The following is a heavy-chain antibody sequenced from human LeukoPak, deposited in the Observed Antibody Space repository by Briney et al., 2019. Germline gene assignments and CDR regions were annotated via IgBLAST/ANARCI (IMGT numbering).Heavy chain of an antibody. V-gene: IGHV4-38-2*02. CDR1: GYSISSGYY. CDR2: IYYSGST. Sequence: SETLSLTCTVSGYSISSGYYWGWIRQPPGKGLEWIGSIYYSGSTYYNPSLKSRVTISVDTSKNQFSLKLSSVAAADTAVYYCARERYGDYIDYWGQGTLVTVSS. D-gene: IGHD4-17*01. J-gene: IGHJ4*02. CDR3: ARERYGDYIDY.